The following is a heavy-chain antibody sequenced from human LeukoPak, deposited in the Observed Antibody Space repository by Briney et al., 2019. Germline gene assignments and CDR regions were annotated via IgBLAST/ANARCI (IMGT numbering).Heavy chain of an antibody. CDR3: AKKVITFGGVIPYYFDY. Sequence: GGSLRLSCAAPGFTFSSYAMSWVRQAPGKGLEWVSAISGSGGSTYYADSVKGRFTISRDNSKNTLYLQMNSLRAEDTAVYYCAKKVITFGGVIPYYFDYWGQGTLVTVSS. D-gene: IGHD3-16*02. CDR2: ISGSGGST. CDR1: GFTFSSYA. V-gene: IGHV3-23*01. J-gene: IGHJ4*02.